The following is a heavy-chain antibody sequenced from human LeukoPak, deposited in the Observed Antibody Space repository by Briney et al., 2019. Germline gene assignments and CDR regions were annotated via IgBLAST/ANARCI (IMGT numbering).Heavy chain of an antibody. CDR1: GYSFTGYW. J-gene: IGHJ4*02. V-gene: IGHV5-51*01. D-gene: IGHD5-18*01. Sequence: GESLKISGKGSGYSFTGYWLGWVRQMPGKGLEWMGIIYPGDSDTRYSPSFQGQVTISADKSISTAYLQWSSLKASDTAMYYCARLTYTAMAPHGYWGQGTLVTVSS. CDR2: IYPGDSDT. CDR3: ARLTYTAMAPHGY.